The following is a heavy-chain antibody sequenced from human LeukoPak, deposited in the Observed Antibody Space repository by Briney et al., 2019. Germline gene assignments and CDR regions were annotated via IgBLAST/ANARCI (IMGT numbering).Heavy chain of an antibody. CDR2: INSDGSST. J-gene: IGHJ4*02. Sequence: GGSLRLSCAASGFTFSSYWMHWVRQAPGKGLVWVSRINSDGSSTSYADSVKGRFTISRDNAKNSLYLQMNSLRAEDMALYYCAKSTGTTNAIFDYWGQGTLVTVSS. CDR1: GFTFSSYW. CDR3: AKSTGTTNAIFDY. V-gene: IGHV3-74*01. D-gene: IGHD1-7*01.